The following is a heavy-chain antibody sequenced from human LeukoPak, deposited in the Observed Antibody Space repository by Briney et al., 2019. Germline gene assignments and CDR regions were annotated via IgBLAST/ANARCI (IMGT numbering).Heavy chain of an antibody. D-gene: IGHD3-3*02. CDR3: ARGHFWSGYFDS. J-gene: IGHJ4*02. V-gene: IGHV4-4*07. CDR1: GGSISSYY. CDR2: IYTSGST. Sequence: SETLSLTCTVSGGSISSYYWSWIRQPAGKGLEWIGRIYTSGSTNYNPSLKSRVTISVDTSKNQFSLKLTSVTAADTAVYYCARGHFWSGYFDSWGQGTLVTVSS.